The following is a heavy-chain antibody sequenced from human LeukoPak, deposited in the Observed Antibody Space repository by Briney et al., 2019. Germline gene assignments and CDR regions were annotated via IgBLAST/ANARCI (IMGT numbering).Heavy chain of an antibody. V-gene: IGHV4-59*01. CDR2: IHYSGNT. D-gene: IGHD1-26*01. CDR3: ARPGWVGATGAFHI. CDR1: GDSISSYY. Sequence: SETLSLTCTVSGDSISSYYWSWIRQPPGTGLEWIGYIHYSGNTNYNPSLRSRVSISVDTSNNQFSLKLSSVTAADTAVYYCARPGWVGATGAFHIWGQGTLVSVSS. J-gene: IGHJ3*02.